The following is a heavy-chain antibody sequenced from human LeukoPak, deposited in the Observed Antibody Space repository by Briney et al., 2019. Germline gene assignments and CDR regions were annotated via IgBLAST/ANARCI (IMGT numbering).Heavy chain of an antibody. D-gene: IGHD5-18*01. Sequence: PSETLFLTCSFSGYSISSGLYGAWIRQPPGEALEWIAIIYHSESTYYNPSLKSRVTISVDTSMNQFSLKLSSVNAADTAIYFCARVRGYSHGNYFDYWGQGTLVTVSS. CDR1: GYSISSGLY. CDR3: ARVRGYSHGNYFDY. J-gene: IGHJ4*02. V-gene: IGHV4-38-2*01. CDR2: IYHSEST.